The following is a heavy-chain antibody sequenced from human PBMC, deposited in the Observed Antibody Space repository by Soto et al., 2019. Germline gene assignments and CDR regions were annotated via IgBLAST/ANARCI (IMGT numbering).Heavy chain of an antibody. CDR3: ARDFTTNYYYYYGMDV. V-gene: IGHV3-30-3*01. J-gene: IGHJ6*02. Sequence: QVQLVEYGGGVVQPGRSLRLSCAASGFTVSSYAMHWVRQAPGKGLEWVAVISYDGSNKYYADSVKGRFTISRDNSKNTLYLQMDSFRDEDTAVYYCARDFTTNYYYYYGMDVWGQGTTVTVSS. CDR1: GFTVSSYA. CDR2: ISYDGSNK. D-gene: IGHD3-22*01.